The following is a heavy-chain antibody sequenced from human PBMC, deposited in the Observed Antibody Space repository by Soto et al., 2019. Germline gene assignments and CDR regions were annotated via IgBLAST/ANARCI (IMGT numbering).Heavy chain of an antibody. CDR2: ISYDGSNK. CDR3: ARLRVAQVVWNWLDP. CDR1: GFTFSSYS. J-gene: IGHJ5*02. V-gene: IGHV3-30-3*01. Sequence: QVQLVESGGGVVQPGRSLRLSCAASGFTFSSYSMHWVRQAPGKGLEWVAVISYDGSNKQYADSVKGRFTIPRDNSKNTLNLQMNSLRAEDTAVYYCARLRVAQVVWNWLDPWGQGTLVTVSS. D-gene: IGHD3-16*01.